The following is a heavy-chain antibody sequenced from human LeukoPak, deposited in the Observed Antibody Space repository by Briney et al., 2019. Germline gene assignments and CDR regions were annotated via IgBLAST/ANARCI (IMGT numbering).Heavy chain of an antibody. V-gene: IGHV3-23*01. CDR1: GFTFSSYA. J-gene: IGHJ4*02. D-gene: IGHD3-22*01. CDR3: AKGDSSGYYTYFDY. CDR2: ISGSGGST. Sequence: GGSLRLSCAASGFTFSSYAMRWVRQAPGKGLEWVSAISGSGGSTYYADSVKGRFTISRDTSKNTLYLQMNSLRAEDTAVYYCAKGDSSGYYTYFDYWGQGTLVTVSS.